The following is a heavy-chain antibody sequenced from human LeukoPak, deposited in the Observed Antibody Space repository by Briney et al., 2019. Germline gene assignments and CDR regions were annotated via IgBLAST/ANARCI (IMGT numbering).Heavy chain of an antibody. CDR2: ISGSGGST. CDR3: SGGDGAAFDI. D-gene: IGHD2-21*02. Sequence: GGPLRLSCVASGFTFSSYAMSWVRQAPGKGLEWVSTISGSGGSTYYADSVKGRFTISRDNSKNTLYLQMSSLRAEDTAVYYCSGGDGAAFDIWGQGTMVTVSS. CDR1: GFTFSSYA. J-gene: IGHJ3*02. V-gene: IGHV3-23*01.